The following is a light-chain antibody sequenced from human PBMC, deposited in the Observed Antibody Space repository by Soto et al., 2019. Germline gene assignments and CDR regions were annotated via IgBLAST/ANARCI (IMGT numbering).Light chain of an antibody. CDR3: ISYTSSGTYI. Sequence: QSALTQPASVSGSPGQSITISCTGTSSDVGGYNHVSWYQQHPGKAPKLMIYDVSNWPSGVSNRFSGSKSGNTASLTISGLQAEDEADYYCISYTSSGTYIFGIGTKLTVL. V-gene: IGLV2-14*01. CDR1: SSDVGGYNH. J-gene: IGLJ1*01. CDR2: DVS.